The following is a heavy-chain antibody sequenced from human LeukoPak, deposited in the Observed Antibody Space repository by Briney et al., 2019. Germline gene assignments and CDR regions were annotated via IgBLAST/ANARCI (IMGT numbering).Heavy chain of an antibody. CDR3: ARGRGSDYSNYVSYYYYYMDV. CDR1: GFTFSSYS. CDR2: ISSSSSYI. J-gene: IGHJ6*03. Sequence: GGSLRLSCAASGFTFSSYSMNWVRQAPGKGLEWVSSISSSSSYIYYADSVMGRFTISRDNAKNSLYLQMNSLRAEDTAVYYCARGRGSDYSNYVSYYYYYMDVWGKGTTVTVSS. V-gene: IGHV3-21*01. D-gene: IGHD4-11*01.